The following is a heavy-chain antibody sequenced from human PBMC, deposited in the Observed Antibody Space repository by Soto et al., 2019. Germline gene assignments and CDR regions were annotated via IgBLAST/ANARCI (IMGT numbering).Heavy chain of an antibody. D-gene: IGHD2-15*01. CDR1: GGSISSSNW. CDR2: IYHSGST. Sequence: QVQLQESGPGLVKPSGTLSLTCAVSGGSISSSNWWSWVRQPPGKGLEWIGEIYHSGSTNYNPSLKSRVTISVDKSKNQFSLELSSVTAADTAVYYCARESGYCSGGSCYHIDYWGQGTLVTVSS. CDR3: ARESGYCSGGSCYHIDY. J-gene: IGHJ4*02. V-gene: IGHV4-4*02.